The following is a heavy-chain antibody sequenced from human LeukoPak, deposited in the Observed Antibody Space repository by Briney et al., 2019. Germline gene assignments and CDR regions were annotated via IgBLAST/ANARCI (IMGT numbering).Heavy chain of an antibody. CDR3: ARDNPRGATPEGSGMDV. Sequence: SETLSLTCTVSGGSISSSSYYWGWIRQPPGKGLEWIGSIYYSGSTYYNPSLKSRVTISVDTSKNQFSLKLSSVTAADTAVYYCARDNPRGATPEGSGMDVWGQGTTVTVSS. CDR2: IYYSGST. J-gene: IGHJ6*02. CDR1: GGSISSSSYY. V-gene: IGHV4-39*07. D-gene: IGHD1-26*01.